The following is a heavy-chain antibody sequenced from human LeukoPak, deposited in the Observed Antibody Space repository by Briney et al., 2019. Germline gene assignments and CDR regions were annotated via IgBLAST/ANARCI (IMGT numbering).Heavy chain of an antibody. CDR3: ARHESGANWFDP. D-gene: IGHD7-27*01. CDR2: IYYSGST. CDR1: GGSISSSSYY. Sequence: SETLSLTCTVSGGSISSSSYYWGWIRQPPGKGLEWIGSIYYSGSTYYNPSLKSRVTISVDTSKNQFSLKLSSVTAADTAVYYCARHESGANWFDPWGQGTLVTVSS. V-gene: IGHV4-39*01. J-gene: IGHJ5*02.